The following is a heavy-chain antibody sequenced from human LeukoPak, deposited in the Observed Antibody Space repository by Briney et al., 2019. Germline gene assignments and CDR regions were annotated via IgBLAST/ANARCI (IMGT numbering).Heavy chain of an antibody. CDR1: GFTFSSYG. CDR3: ANGDYGGPKPGFDY. V-gene: IGHV3-30*02. J-gene: IGHJ4*02. Sequence: TGGSLRLPCAASGFTFSSYGMHWVRQAPGKGLEWVAFIRYDGSNKYYADSVRGRFTISRDNSKNTLYLQMNSLRAEDTAVYYCANGDYGGPKPGFDYWGQGTLVTVSS. D-gene: IGHD4-23*01. CDR2: IRYDGSNK.